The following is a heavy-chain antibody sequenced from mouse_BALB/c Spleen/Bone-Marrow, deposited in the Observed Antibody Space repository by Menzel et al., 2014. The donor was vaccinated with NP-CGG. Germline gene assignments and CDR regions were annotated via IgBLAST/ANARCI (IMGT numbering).Heavy chain of an antibody. J-gene: IGHJ3*01. CDR2: IRLKSNNYAT. V-gene: IGHV6-6*02. CDR1: GFTFSNYW. Sequence: EVMLVESGGGLVQPGGSMKLSCVASGFTFSNYWMNWVRQSPEKGLEWFAEIRLKSNNYATHYAESVKGRFTISRDDSKSSVYLQMNNLRAEDTGIYYCTTGFAYWGRGTLVTVSA. CDR3: TTGFAY.